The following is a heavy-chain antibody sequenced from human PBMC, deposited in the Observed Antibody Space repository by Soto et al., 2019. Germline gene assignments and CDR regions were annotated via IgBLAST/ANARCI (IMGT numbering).Heavy chain of an antibody. CDR2: VSRSGDNT. CDR1: GFTFSSYA. V-gene: IGHV3-23*01. CDR3: AQDFGHYEILIGYLTFGS. J-gene: IGHJ4*02. Sequence: GGSLRLSCAASGFTFSSYAMSWVRQAPGEGLEWVSAVSRSGDNTYHADSVKGRFTISRANSKNTLYLQMNSLRVEATAVYYCAQDFGHYEILIGYLTFGSWGQGTLVTVSS. D-gene: IGHD3-9*01.